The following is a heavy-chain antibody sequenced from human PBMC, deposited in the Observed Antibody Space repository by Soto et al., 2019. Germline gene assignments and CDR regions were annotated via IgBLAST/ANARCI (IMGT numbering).Heavy chain of an antibody. Sequence: ASVKVSCKASGYTFTSYAMHWVRQAPGQRLEKIGWNNAGNGKTKYSQKYQGRDTITRDTSASTAYMELSSLRSEDTAVYYCAIMIGFCTGGTHGVCDTVNWFDRWGQGTLVTVSS. CDR3: AIMIGFCTGGTHGVCDTVNWFDR. CDR1: GYTFTSYA. J-gene: IGHJ5*02. CDR2: NNAGNGKT. V-gene: IGHV1-3*01. D-gene: IGHD2-8*01.